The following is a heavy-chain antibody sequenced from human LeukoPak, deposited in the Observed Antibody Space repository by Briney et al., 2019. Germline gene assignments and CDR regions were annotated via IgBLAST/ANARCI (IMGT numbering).Heavy chain of an antibody. D-gene: IGHD3-16*01. J-gene: IGHJ3*02. CDR2: INHSGST. V-gene: IGHV4-34*01. CDR3: ASATLYYDYVWGPTRDAFDI. CDR1: GGSFSGYY. Sequence: SETLSLTCAVYGGSFSGYYWSWIRQPPGKGLEWIGEINHSGSTNYNPSLKSRVTISVDTSKNQFSLKLSSVTAADMAVYYCASATLYYDYVWGPTRDAFDIWGQGTMVTVSS.